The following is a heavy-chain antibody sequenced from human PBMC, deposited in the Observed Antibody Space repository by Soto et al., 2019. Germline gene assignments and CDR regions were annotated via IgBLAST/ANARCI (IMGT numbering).Heavy chain of an antibody. CDR1: GYTFTSYA. V-gene: IGHV1-3*01. CDR3: AVVTSCQRCFWFDP. CDR2: INAGNGNT. Sequence: GASVKGYCKASGYTFTSYAMHWVRQAPGQRLEWMGWINAGNGNTKYSQKFQGRVTITRDTSASTAYMELSSLRSEDTAVYYCAVVTSCQRCFWFDPRAQRTLVTVSS. D-gene: IGHD2-15*01. J-gene: IGHJ5*02.